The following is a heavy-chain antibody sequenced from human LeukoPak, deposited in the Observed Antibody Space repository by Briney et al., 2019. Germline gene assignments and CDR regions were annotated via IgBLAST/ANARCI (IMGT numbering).Heavy chain of an antibody. CDR1: GYTFPMYS. Sequence: ASVKVSCKASGYTFPMYSITWVRQAPGQGLEWMGWISAYSGNTNYAQKFLGRVTITTDTSTSTGYMGLRRLTSDDTAVYYCAKNSMTRGVTAPVEYGMDVWGQGTTVTVSS. V-gene: IGHV1-18*01. D-gene: IGHD3-10*01. CDR2: ISAYSGNT. CDR3: AKNSMTRGVTAPVEYGMDV. J-gene: IGHJ6*02.